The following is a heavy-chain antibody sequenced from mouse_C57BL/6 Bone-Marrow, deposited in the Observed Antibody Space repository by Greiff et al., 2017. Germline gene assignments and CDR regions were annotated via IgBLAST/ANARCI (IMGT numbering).Heavy chain of an antibody. CDR1: GYTFTSYW. Sequence: VQLQQSGTVLARPGASVKMSCKTSGYTFTSYWMHWVKQRPGQGLEWIGAIYPGNSDTSYNQKFKGKAKLTAVTSASTAYMELSSLTNEDSAVYYCTGHYGSSYGFAYWGQGTLVTVSA. J-gene: IGHJ3*01. CDR3: TGHYGSSYGFAY. D-gene: IGHD1-1*01. CDR2: IYPGNSDT. V-gene: IGHV1-5*01.